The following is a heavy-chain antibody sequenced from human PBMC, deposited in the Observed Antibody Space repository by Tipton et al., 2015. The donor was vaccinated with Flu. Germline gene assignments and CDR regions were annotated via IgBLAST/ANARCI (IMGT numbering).Heavy chain of an antibody. CDR2: VHSTGTT. CDR3: MARAGKERNY. D-gene: IGHD5-24*01. CDR1: SESISNDDYY. J-gene: IGHJ4*02. V-gene: IGHV4-31*07. Sequence: TLSLTCSVSSESISNDDYYWSWIRQFPDKGLEWMGYVHSTGTTHYNPSVEGQLTMSRDSSKNQFFLLLHSMTAADAAVYYCMARAGKERNYWGRGAQVTVSS.